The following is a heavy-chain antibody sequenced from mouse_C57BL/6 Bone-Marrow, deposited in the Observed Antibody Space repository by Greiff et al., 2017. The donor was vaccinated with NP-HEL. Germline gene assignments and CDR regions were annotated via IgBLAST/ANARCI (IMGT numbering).Heavy chain of an antibody. CDR2: IDPSDSYT. J-gene: IGHJ2*01. CDR3: ARGGLLCDY. Sequence: QVQLQQPGAELVKPGASVKLSCKASGYTFTSYWMQWVKQRPGQGLEWIGEIDPSDSYTNYNQKFKGKATLTVDTSSSTAYMQLSSLTSEDSAVYYCARGGLLCDYWGQGTTLTVSS. D-gene: IGHD1-1*01. CDR1: GYTFTSYW. V-gene: IGHV1-50*01.